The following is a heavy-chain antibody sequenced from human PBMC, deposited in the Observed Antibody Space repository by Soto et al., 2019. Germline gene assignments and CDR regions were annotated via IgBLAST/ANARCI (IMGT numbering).Heavy chain of an antibody. Sequence: SETLSVTCTVSGGSVSSGNYYWSWIRQPPGKGLEWIGYIYYSGSTSYNPSLKSRVTMSADTSENQFSLKLSSVTAADTAVYYCARDYRRQRFLEGDYYYYGMDVWGQGTTVTVSS. V-gene: IGHV4-61*01. CDR3: ARDYRRQRFLEGDYYYYGMDV. D-gene: IGHD3-3*01. CDR1: GGSVSSGNYY. CDR2: IYYSGST. J-gene: IGHJ6*02.